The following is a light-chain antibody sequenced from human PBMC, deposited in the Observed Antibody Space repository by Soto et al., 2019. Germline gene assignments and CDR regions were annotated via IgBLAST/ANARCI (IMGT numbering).Light chain of an antibody. Sequence: QSALTQPASVSGSPGQSITISCTGTSSDVGGYDYVSWYQHHPGKAPKLLIYAHTNRPSGVPDRFSASTSGTSASLAITGLQAEDEADYYCQSYDSTLSGSRVFGGGTKLTVL. J-gene: IGLJ3*02. CDR1: SSDVGGYDY. CDR2: AHT. CDR3: QSYDSTLSGSRV. V-gene: IGLV2-14*03.